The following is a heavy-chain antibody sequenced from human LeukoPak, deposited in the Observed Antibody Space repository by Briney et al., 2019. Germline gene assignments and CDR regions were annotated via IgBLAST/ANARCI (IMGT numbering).Heavy chain of an antibody. Sequence: SVKVSCKASGYTFTGYYMHWVRQAPGQGLEWMGGIIPIFGTANYAQKFQGRVTITADESTSTAYMELSSLRSEDTAVYYCARLRTYYYDSSGRGDFDYWGQGTLVTVSS. CDR2: IIPIFGTA. CDR3: ARLRTYYYDSSGRGDFDY. CDR1: GYTFTGYY. D-gene: IGHD3-22*01. V-gene: IGHV1-69*13. J-gene: IGHJ4*02.